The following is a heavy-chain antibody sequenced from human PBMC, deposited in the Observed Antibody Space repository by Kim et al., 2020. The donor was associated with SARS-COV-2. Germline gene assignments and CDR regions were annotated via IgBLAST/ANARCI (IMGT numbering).Heavy chain of an antibody. V-gene: IGHV4-39*01. D-gene: IGHD3-3*01. J-gene: IGHJ4*01. CDR2: IYYSGST. Sequence: SETLSLTCTVSGGSISSSSYYWCWIRQPPGKGLEWIGSIYYSGSTYYNPSLKSRVTISVDTSKNQFSLKLSSVTAADTAVYYCAGQQARITIFGVVIAYFDYWGQGTLVTVSS. CDR3: AGQQARITIFGVVIAYFDY. CDR1: GGSISSSSYY.